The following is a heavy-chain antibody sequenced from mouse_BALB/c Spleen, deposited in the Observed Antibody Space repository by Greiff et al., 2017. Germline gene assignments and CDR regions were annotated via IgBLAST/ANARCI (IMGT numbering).Heavy chain of an antibody. Sequence: QVQLQQPGAELVMPGASVKMSCKASGYSFTDYWMHWVKQRPGQGLEWIGAIDTSDSYTSYNQKFKGKATLTVDESSSTAYMQLSSLTSEDSAVYYFAKPYGSSWFAYWGQGTLVTVSA. V-gene: IGHV1-69*01. CDR3: AKPYGSSWFAY. D-gene: IGHD1-1*01. J-gene: IGHJ3*01. CDR1: GYSFTDYW. CDR2: IDTSDSYT.